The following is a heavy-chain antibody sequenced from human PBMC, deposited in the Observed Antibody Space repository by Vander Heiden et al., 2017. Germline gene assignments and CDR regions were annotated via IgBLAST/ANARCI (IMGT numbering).Heavy chain of an antibody. V-gene: IGHV3-49*03. D-gene: IGHD5-12*01. Sequence: EVQLVESRGGLVEPGRSLRLSCNTSVFTLGDSASSWFRQAPGKGLEWVGYIRSPANDETPQYAASVKGRFIISRDDSKSNAYLQMNNLRTEGTAVYYCTRAGDGYNFFLDYWGQGTMVTVSS. J-gene: IGHJ4*02. CDR1: VFTLGDSA. CDR2: IRSPANDETP. CDR3: TRAGDGYNFFLDY.